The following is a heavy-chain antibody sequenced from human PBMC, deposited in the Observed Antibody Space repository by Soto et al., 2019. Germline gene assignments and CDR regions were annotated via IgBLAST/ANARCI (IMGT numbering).Heavy chain of an antibody. V-gene: IGHV3-21*01. CDR3: AREDSIIIPAVADF. Sequence: GGSLRLSCAVSGFTFTNYGINWVRQAPGKGLEWVSSVSKSEYTYYSDSVKGRFTISRDNAKNSVSLQMDNLRAEDTAVYYCAREDSIIIPAVADFWGQGTLVTVS. J-gene: IGHJ4*02. CDR1: GFTFTNYG. CDR2: VSKSEYT. D-gene: IGHD6-19*01.